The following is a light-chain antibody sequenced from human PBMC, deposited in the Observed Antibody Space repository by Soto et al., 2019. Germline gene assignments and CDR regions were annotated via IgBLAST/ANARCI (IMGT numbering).Light chain of an antibody. J-gene: IGKJ3*01. V-gene: IGKV1-33*01. CDR1: QDISNY. Sequence: DIPMTQSPSSLSASVGDRVTITCQASQDISNYLNWYQQKPGKAPKLLIYDASNLETGDPSRFSGSESGTDFTFTISSLQPEDIATYYCQQYDNLPRVTFGPGTKVDIK. CDR2: DAS. CDR3: QQYDNLPRVT.